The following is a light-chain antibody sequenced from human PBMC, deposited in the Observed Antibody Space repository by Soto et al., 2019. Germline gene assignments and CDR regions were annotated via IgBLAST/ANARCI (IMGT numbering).Light chain of an antibody. Sequence: DIQMTQSPSTLSASVGDRVTITCRSSQNINEYLAWYQQKPGKAPKLLIYMASSLESEVPSRFSGSGSGTEFTLTISSLQPDDSATYYYQHHDSYSPSWPFGQGTKVDIK. J-gene: IGKJ1*01. CDR3: QHHDSYSPSWP. V-gene: IGKV1-5*03. CDR1: QNINEY. CDR2: MAS.